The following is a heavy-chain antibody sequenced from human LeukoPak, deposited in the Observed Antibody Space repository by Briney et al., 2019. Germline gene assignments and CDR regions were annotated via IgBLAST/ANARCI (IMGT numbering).Heavy chain of an antibody. V-gene: IGHV4-38-2*02. CDR1: YSLNP. J-gene: IGHJ4*02. CDR2: ISRNDGS. CDR3: ATLTLTGIHGRGWFDY. D-gene: IGHD3-10*01. Sequence: ADTLSLTCTAYSLNPRAWIRQPPGQGLEWSGTISRNDGSHYNPSLRSRVTMSMDTSKHQISLNLNSVTAADTAIYYCATLTLTGIHGRGWFDYWGQGMLVTVSS.